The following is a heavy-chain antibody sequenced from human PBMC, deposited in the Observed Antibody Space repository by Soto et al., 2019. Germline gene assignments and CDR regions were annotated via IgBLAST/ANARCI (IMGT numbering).Heavy chain of an antibody. J-gene: IGHJ2*01. CDR1: EFTFSDYY. CDR2: ISSSSSYT. Sequence: GGSLRVSCPSSEFTFSDYYRSCSRQAPGKGLEWVSYISSSSSYTNYADSVKGRFTISRDNAKNSLYLQMNSLRVEDTAVYYCARTIAAAGGRRYFDLWGRGTLVTVSS. D-gene: IGHD6-13*01. V-gene: IGHV3-11*03. CDR3: ARTIAAAGGRRYFDL.